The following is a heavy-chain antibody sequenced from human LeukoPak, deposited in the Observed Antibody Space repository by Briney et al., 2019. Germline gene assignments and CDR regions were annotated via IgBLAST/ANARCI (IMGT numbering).Heavy chain of an antibody. CDR1: GFTFSSYA. CDR2: ISGSGGST. Sequence: GGSLRLSCAASGFTFSSYAMSWVRQAPGKGLEWVSAISGSGGSTYYADSVKGRFTISRDNSKNTLYLQMNSLRAEDTAVYYCARSYLTGYSQGPFDYWGQGTLVTVSS. CDR3: ARSYLTGYSQGPFDY. D-gene: IGHD3-9*01. V-gene: IGHV3-23*01. J-gene: IGHJ4*02.